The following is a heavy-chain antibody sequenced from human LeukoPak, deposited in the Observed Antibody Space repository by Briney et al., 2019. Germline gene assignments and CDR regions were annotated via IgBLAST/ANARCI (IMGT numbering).Heavy chain of an antibody. V-gene: IGHV3-33*06. J-gene: IGHJ5*01. CDR3: AKDLSYSSNWYDY. Sequence: PGRSLRLSCAASGFTFSSDGMHWVRQAPGKELAWVAVIRYDGSNTYYADSEKGRFTISRDNSKDTLYLQVSSLRAEDTAVYYCAKDLSYSSNWYDYWGQGTLVTVSS. CDR2: IRYDGSNT. D-gene: IGHD6-13*01. CDR1: GFTFSSDG.